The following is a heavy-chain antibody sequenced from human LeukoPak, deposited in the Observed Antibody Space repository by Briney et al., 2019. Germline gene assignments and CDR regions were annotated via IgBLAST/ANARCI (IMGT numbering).Heavy chain of an antibody. J-gene: IGHJ5*02. CDR1: GFTFSRYW. V-gene: IGHV3-7*01. Sequence: PGGSLRLSCADSGFTFSRYWMTWVRQAPGKGLEWVANINQDETQKYFVDSVKGRFTISRDNAKNSLYLQMNSLRAEDTAVYYCARDRGGGYYGSGEGFDPWGQGTLVTVSS. D-gene: IGHD3-10*01. CDR3: ARDRGGGYYGSGEGFDP. CDR2: INQDETQK.